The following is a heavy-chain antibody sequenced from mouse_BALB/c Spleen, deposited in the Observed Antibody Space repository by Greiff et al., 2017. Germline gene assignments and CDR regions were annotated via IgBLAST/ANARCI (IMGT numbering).Heavy chain of an antibody. D-gene: IGHD2-14*01. CDR2: IYPYNGGT. J-gene: IGHJ1*01. CDR1: GYTFTDYN. CDR3: ARWEVRRYFDV. V-gene: IGHV1S29*02. Sequence: EVKLMESGPELVKPGASVKISCKASGYTFTDYNMHWVKQSHGKSLEWIGYIYPYNGGTGYNQKFKSKATMSVDNSSSTAYMELRSLTSEDSAVYYCARWEVRRYFDVWGAGTTVTVSS.